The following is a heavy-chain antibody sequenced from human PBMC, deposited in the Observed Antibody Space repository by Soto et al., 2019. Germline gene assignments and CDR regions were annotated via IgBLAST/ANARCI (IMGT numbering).Heavy chain of an antibody. Sequence: SETLCLTCAVSGGSISSGGYSWSWIRQPPGKGLEWIGYIYHSGSTYYNPSLKSRVTISVDRSKNQFSLKLSSVTAADTAVYYCARLMVRGSTWFDPWGQGTLVTVSS. CDR1: GGSISSGGYS. V-gene: IGHV4-30-2*01. CDR2: IYHSGST. J-gene: IGHJ5*02. CDR3: ARLMVRGSTWFDP. D-gene: IGHD3-10*01.